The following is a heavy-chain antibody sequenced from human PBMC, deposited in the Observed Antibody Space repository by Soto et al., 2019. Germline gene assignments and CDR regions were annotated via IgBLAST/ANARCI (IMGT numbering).Heavy chain of an antibody. J-gene: IGHJ5*02. D-gene: IGHD5-18*01. Sequence: ASVKVSCKVSGYTFTELSMHWVRQAPGKGLEWMGGFDPEDGETIYAQKFQGRVTMTEDTSTDTAYMELSSLRSEDTAVYYCATAYSYGSNWFDPWGQGILVTVSS. CDR1: GYTFTELS. CDR2: FDPEDGET. V-gene: IGHV1-24*01. CDR3: ATAYSYGSNWFDP.